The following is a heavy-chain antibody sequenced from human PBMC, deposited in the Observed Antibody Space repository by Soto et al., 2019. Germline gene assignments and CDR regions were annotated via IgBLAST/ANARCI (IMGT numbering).Heavy chain of an antibody. CDR3: VREDWHRFDS. V-gene: IGHV3-7*01. CDR1: GFMFSAYW. D-gene: IGHD2-21*01. J-gene: IGHJ4*02. CDR2: ISGGASDK. Sequence: VQLVESGGRVVQPGGSLRLSCAASGFMFSAYWMSWVRQDPGKGLEWVATISGGASDKFYVDSVKGRFTISRDDSKNTLYLQMNSLRDEDTAVYYCVREDWHRFDSWGQGTLVTVSS.